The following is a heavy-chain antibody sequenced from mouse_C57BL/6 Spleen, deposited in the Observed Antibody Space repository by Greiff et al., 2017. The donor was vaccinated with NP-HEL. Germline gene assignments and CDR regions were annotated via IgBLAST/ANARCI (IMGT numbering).Heavy chain of an antibody. Sequence: EVMLVESGGGLVKPGGSLKLSCAASGFTFSSYAMSWVRQTPEKRLEWVATISDGGSYTYYPDNVKGRFTISRDNAKNNLYLQMSHLKSEDTAMYYCARGGGYDYDYAMDYWGQGTSVTVSS. J-gene: IGHJ4*01. CDR1: GFTFSSYA. V-gene: IGHV5-4*03. CDR3: ARGGGYDYDYAMDY. D-gene: IGHD2-4*01. CDR2: ISDGGSYT.